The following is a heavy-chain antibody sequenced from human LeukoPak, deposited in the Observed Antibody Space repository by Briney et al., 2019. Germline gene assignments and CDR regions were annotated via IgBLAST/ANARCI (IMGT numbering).Heavy chain of an antibody. CDR1: DDSINRDF. V-gene: IGHV4-59*01. CDR2: IRYSGRT. Sequence: PSETLSLTCTASDDSINRDFWTWIRQPPGKGREWIGYIRYSGRTEYNPSLKSRVTISIDRSKNQFSLKQTSVTAADTAIYYCARLPDVSGWPFDYWGQGMLVTVSS. D-gene: IGHD6-19*01. CDR3: ARLPDVSGWPFDY. J-gene: IGHJ4*02.